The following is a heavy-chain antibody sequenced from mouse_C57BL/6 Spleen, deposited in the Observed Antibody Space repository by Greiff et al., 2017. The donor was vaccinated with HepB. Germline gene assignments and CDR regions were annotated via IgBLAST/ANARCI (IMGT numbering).Heavy chain of an antibody. V-gene: IGHV1-50*01. Sequence: QVQLQQPGAELVKPGASVKLSCKASGYTFTSYWMQWVKQRPGQGLEWIGEIDPSDSYTNYNQKFKGKATLTVDTSSSTAYMQLSSLTSEDSAVYYCARRKAYYGNYGYAMDYWGQGTSVTVSS. J-gene: IGHJ4*01. CDR3: ARRKAYYGNYGYAMDY. D-gene: IGHD2-10*01. CDR2: IDPSDSYT. CDR1: GYTFTSYW.